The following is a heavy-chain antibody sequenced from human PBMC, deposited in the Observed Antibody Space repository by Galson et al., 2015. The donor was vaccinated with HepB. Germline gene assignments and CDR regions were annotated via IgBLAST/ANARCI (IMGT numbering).Heavy chain of an antibody. CDR3: ARPYSSSWSAKNYYYYGMDV. D-gene: IGHD6-13*01. Sequence: LRLSCAASGFTFRTYALHWVRQAPGKGLEWVAVLAYDGGNKYYAASVEGRFTISRDNSKNTLYLQMNSLRADDTAVYYCARPYSSSWSAKNYYYYGMDVWGQGTTVTVSS. CDR2: LAYDGGNK. CDR1: GFTFRTYA. V-gene: IGHV3-30*04. J-gene: IGHJ6*02.